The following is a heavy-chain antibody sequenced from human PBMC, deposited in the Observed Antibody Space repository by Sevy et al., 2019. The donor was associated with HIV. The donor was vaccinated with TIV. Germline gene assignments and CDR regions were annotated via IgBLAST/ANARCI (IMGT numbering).Heavy chain of an antibody. V-gene: IGHV4-38-2*01. Sequence: SETLSLTCAVSGYSIRSDDYWVWIRQPPGKGLEWICNIFHSGSTYYNPSLKSRVSVSVDTSMNQFSLKLNSVTAADTAVYYCARTLGGSFDSRASAFDIWGQGTMVTVSS. D-gene: IGHD3-22*01. CDR3: ARTLGGSFDSRASAFDI. J-gene: IGHJ3*02. CDR1: GYSIRSDDY. CDR2: IFHSGST.